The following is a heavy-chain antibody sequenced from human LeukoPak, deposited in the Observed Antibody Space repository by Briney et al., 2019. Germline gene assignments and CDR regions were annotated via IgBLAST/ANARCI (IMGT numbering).Heavy chain of an antibody. D-gene: IGHD3-22*01. CDR1: SGSFRTYY. CDR2: IFYNEGT. Sequence: SETLSLTCTVSSGSFRTYYWSWIRQPPGKGPEWIGYIFYNEGTSYNPSLKSRVTISVDTSKNQFSLKLSSVTAADTAVYYCAPHLRDSSGYYFDYWGQGTLVTVSS. V-gene: IGHV4-59*12. CDR3: APHLRDSSGYYFDY. J-gene: IGHJ4*02.